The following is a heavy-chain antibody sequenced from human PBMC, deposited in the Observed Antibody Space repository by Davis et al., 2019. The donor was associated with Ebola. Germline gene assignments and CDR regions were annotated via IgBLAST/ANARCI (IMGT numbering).Heavy chain of an antibody. D-gene: IGHD1-20*01. CDR3: ARPQNNWLDAFDI. CDR1: GYSFTSYW. Sequence: PGGSLRLSCKGSGYSFTSYWIGWVRQMPGKGLEWMGIIYPGDSDTRYSPSFQGQVTISADKSISTAYLQWSSLKASDTAMYYCARPQNNWLDAFDIWGQGTMVTVSS. V-gene: IGHV5-51*01. J-gene: IGHJ3*02. CDR2: IYPGDSDT.